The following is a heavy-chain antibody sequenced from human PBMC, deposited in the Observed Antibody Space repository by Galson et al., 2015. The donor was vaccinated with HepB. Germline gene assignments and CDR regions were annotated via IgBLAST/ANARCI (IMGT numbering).Heavy chain of an antibody. CDR2: INPNSGGT. V-gene: IGHV1-2*04. D-gene: IGHD5-18*01. Sequence: SVKVSCKASGYTFTGYYMHWVRQAPGQGLEWMGWINPNSGGTNYAQKFQGWVTMTRDTSISTAYMELSRLRSDDTAVYYCARVDTAMVTGYFDYWGQGTLVTVSS. CDR1: GYTFTGYY. CDR3: ARVDTAMVTGYFDY. J-gene: IGHJ4*02.